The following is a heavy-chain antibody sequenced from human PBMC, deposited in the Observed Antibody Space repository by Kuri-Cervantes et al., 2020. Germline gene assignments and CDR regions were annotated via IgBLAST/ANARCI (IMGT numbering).Heavy chain of an antibody. CDR2: IYYSGST. J-gene: IGHJ4*02. V-gene: IGHV4-59*12. CDR1: GGSISSYY. CDR3: ARTSIAALDFDY. D-gene: IGHD6-6*01. Sequence: GSLRLSCTVSGGSISSYYWSWIRQPPGKGLEWIGYIYYSGSTNHNPSLKSRVTISVDKSKDQFSLKLSSVTAADTAVYYCARTSIAALDFDYWGQGTLVTVSS.